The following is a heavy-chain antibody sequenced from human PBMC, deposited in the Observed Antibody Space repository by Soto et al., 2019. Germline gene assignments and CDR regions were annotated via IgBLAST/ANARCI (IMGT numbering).Heavy chain of an antibody. CDR3: AKDRITIFGVVIYPWAYYYGMDV. Sequence: GGSLRLSCAASGFTFSSYGMHLVRQAPGKGLEWVAVISYDGSNKYYADSVKGRFTISRDNSKNTLYLQMNSLRAEDTAVYYCAKDRITIFGVVIYPWAYYYGMDVWGQGTTVTVSS. CDR1: GFTFSSYG. CDR2: ISYDGSNK. J-gene: IGHJ6*02. D-gene: IGHD3-3*01. V-gene: IGHV3-30*18.